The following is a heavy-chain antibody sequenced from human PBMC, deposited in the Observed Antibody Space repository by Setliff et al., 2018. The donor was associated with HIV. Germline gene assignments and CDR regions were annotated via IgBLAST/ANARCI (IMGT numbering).Heavy chain of an antibody. J-gene: IGHJ4*02. V-gene: IGHV3-15*01. CDR3: TTDLGGSYHGWNY. D-gene: IGHD1-26*01. CDR1: GFTFSSNW. CDR2: IKSKTDGGTT. Sequence: GGSLRLSCVASGFTFSSNWLSWVRQAPGKGLEWVGRIKSKTDGGTTDYAAPVKGRFTISRDDSKNTLYLQMNSLKTEDTAVYYCTTDLGGSYHGWNYWGQGTLVTVSS.